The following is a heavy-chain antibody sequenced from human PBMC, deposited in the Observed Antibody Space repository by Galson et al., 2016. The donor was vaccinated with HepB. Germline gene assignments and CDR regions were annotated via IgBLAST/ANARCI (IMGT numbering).Heavy chain of an antibody. CDR2: IYPGDSNI. V-gene: IGHV5-51*01. D-gene: IGHD4-23*01. CDR1: GYNFISYW. CDR3: ARHREPYGGGSGDGLGY. Sequence: QSGAEVTKPGESLKISCEGSGYNFISYWIAWVRQMPGKGLEWMGMIYPGDSNIRYSPSFQGQVTISADKSISTAYLQWSSLKAADTAMYYCARHREPYGGGSGDGLGYWGQGTLVTVSS. J-gene: IGHJ4*02.